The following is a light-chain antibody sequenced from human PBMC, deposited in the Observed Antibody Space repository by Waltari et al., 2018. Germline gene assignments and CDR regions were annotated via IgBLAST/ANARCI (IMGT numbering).Light chain of an antibody. CDR3: QQYNTYPYT. V-gene: IGKV1-5*03. Sequence: DIQMTQSPSTLSASLGDRVAITCRASQSIRKWLAWYQQKPGKAPKLLIYEAARLASGVPSRFSGSGSETEFSLAISGLQSDDIATYYCQQYNTYPYTFGQGTKVEI. CDR2: EAA. CDR1: QSIRKW. J-gene: IGKJ2*01.